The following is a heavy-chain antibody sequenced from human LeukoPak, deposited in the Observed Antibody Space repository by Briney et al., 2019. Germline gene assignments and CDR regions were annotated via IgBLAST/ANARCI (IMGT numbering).Heavy chain of an antibody. V-gene: IGHV1-8*01. CDR3: ARGVRYFDWLLTPNWFDP. Sequence: GASVTVSFKASGYTFTSYDINWVRQATGQGVEWMGWMNPNSGKTGYAQKFQGRVTITRNTSISTAYMELSSLRSEDTAVYYCARGVRYFDWLLTPNWFDPWGQGTLVTVSS. CDR2: MNPNSGKT. J-gene: IGHJ5*02. D-gene: IGHD3-9*01. CDR1: GYTFTSYD.